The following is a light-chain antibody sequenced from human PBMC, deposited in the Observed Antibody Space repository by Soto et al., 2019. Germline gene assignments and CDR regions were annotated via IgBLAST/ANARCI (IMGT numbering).Light chain of an antibody. J-gene: IGLJ2*01. V-gene: IGLV2-14*01. CDR1: SSDVGGYNY. CDR2: DVS. CDR3: SSYTSSSNVV. Sequence: QSALTQPASVSGSPGQSITISCTGTSSDVGGYNYVSWYQQHPGIAPKLMIYDVSNRPSGVSNRFSGSKSGNTASLTISGLQAEDEADYYCSSYTSSSNVVFGGGTKLTVL.